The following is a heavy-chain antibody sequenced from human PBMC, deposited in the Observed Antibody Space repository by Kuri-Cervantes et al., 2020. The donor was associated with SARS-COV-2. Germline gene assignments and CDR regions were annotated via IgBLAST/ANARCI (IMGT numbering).Heavy chain of an antibody. J-gene: IGHJ6*03. CDR3: TTGCSSTSCHRGVGYYYMDV. CDR1: GGSISSYY. D-gene: IGHD2-2*02. V-gene: IGHV4-59*12. Sequence: SETLSLTCTVSGGSISSYYWSWIRQPPGKGLEWIGYIYYSGSTNYNPSLKSRVTISVDTSKNQFSLKLSSVTAADTAVYYCTTGCSSTSCHRGVGYYYMDVWGKGTTVTVSS. CDR2: IYYSGST.